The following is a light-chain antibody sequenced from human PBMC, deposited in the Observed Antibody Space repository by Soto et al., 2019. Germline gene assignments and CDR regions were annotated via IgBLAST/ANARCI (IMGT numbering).Light chain of an antibody. CDR3: QQYYRLPWS. CDR2: GAS. CDR1: QSVSSN. Sequence: EIMMTQSPATLSVSPGERATLSCRASQSVSSNLAGYQQKPGQAPRLLVYGASTRATGIPARFSGSGSGTECTLPISRLQSEDFAVYCCQQYYRLPWSFGQGTTVEIK. J-gene: IGKJ1*01. V-gene: IGKV3-15*01.